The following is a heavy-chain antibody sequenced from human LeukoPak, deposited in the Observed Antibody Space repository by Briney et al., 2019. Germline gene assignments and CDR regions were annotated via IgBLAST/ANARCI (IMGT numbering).Heavy chain of an antibody. Sequence: SETLSLTCAVYGGSFSGYYWSWIRQPAGKGLEWIGRIYPSGSTNYNPSLKSRVTISVDTSKNQFSLKLSSVTAADTAVYYCAGTYYDFWSAYHDYWGQGTLVTVSS. CDR2: IYPSGST. D-gene: IGHD3-3*01. CDR1: GGSFSGYY. CDR3: AGTYYDFWSAYHDY. J-gene: IGHJ4*02. V-gene: IGHV4-59*10.